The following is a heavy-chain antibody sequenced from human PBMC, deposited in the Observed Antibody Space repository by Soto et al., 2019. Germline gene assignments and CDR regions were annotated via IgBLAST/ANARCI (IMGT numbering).Heavy chain of an antibody. Sequence: QVQLVQSGAEVKKPGSSVKVSCKASGGTFSSYAISWVRQAPGQGLEWMGGIIPIFGTANYAQKFQGRVTITADDSTSTAYMELSSLRSEDQAVYYCARASDITGTTPYYYGMDVWGQGTTVTVSS. CDR2: IIPIFGTA. V-gene: IGHV1-69*12. J-gene: IGHJ6*02. CDR3: ARASDITGTTPYYYGMDV. CDR1: GGTFSSYA. D-gene: IGHD1-7*01.